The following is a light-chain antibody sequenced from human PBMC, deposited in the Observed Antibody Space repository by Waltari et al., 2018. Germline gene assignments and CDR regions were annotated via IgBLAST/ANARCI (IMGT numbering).Light chain of an antibody. Sequence: QSVLTQPPSVSGAPGQRVTISCTGSSSNIGAGYDVQWYRQVPGGAPQLLLYSPTSRPSGVPDRFSGSKSGTSASLAITGLQAEDEADYYCQSYDTRLDASYVFGPGTRVSVL. CDR3: QSYDTRLDASYV. CDR1: SSNIGAGYD. V-gene: IGLV1-40*01. J-gene: IGLJ1*01. CDR2: SPT.